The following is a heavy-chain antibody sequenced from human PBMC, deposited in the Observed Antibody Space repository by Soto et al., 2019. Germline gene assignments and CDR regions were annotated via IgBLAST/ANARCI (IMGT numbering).Heavy chain of an antibody. Sequence: GSLRLSCAASVFTFSSYTMNWVLQAPGKGLEWVSSITSSNNYYTYYADSVKGRFTISRDNAKNSLYLQMNSLRAEDTAVYYCARDFYATYRYFDLWGRGTLVTVSS. CDR3: ARDFYATYRYFDL. J-gene: IGHJ2*01. CDR1: VFTFSSYT. CDR2: ITSSNNYYT. D-gene: IGHD2-2*01. V-gene: IGHV3-21*01.